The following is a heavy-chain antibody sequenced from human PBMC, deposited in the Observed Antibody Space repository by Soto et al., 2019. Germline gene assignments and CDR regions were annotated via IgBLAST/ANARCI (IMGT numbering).Heavy chain of an antibody. CDR1: GYSFIGHY. J-gene: IGHJ5*02. CDR2: ISATSGST. Sequence: GASVKVSCKASGYSFIGHYIHWVRQAPGQGLEWMGWISATSGSTTYAQKFQGRVTMTRDTSTSTAYMELRSLRSDDTAVYYCARATSRYCSTTTCYINWFDPWGQGTLVTVSS. D-gene: IGHD2-2*02. CDR3: ARATSRYCSTTTCYINWFDP. V-gene: IGHV1-2*02.